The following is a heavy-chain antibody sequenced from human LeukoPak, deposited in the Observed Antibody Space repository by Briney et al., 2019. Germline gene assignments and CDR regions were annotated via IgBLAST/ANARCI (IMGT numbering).Heavy chain of an antibody. CDR3: ARDLKAVGYYYGSGSYSVY. CDR1: GFTFSSYA. Sequence: GGSLRLSCAASGFTFSSYAMHWVRQAPGKGLEWVAVISYDGSNKYYADSVKGRFTISRDNSKNTLYLQMNSLRAEDTAVYYCARDLKAVGYYYGSGSYSVYWGQGTLVTVSS. CDR2: ISYDGSNK. J-gene: IGHJ4*02. D-gene: IGHD3-10*01. V-gene: IGHV3-30-3*01.